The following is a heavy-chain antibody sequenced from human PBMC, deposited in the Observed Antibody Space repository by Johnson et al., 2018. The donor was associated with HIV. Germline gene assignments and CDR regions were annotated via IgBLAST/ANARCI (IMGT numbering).Heavy chain of an antibody. CDR3: AQGYYDILTGYYDAFDI. CDR1: GFTFSNAW. D-gene: IGHD3-9*01. V-gene: IGHV3-66*02. Sequence: VQLVESGGGLVKPGGSLRLSCAASGFTFSNAWMSWVRQAPGKGLEWVSIIYSDGSTYFADSVKGRFPISRDNSKNTLYLQMNSLRAEDTAVYYCAQGYYDILTGYYDAFDIWGQGTMVMVSS. CDR2: IYSDGST. J-gene: IGHJ3*02.